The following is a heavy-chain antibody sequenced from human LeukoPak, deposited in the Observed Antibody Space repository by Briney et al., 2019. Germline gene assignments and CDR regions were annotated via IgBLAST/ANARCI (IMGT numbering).Heavy chain of an antibody. V-gene: IGHV3-11*01. J-gene: IGHJ4*02. CDR1: GFTFSSYW. CDR3: ARGATMVRGVINTTPFDY. Sequence: GGSLRLSCAASGFTFSSYWMSWIRQAPGKGLEWASYISSSGSTIYYADSVKGRFTISRDNAKNSLYLQMNSLRAEDTAVYYCARGATMVRGVINTTPFDYWGQGTLVTVSS. CDR2: ISSSGSTI. D-gene: IGHD3-10*01.